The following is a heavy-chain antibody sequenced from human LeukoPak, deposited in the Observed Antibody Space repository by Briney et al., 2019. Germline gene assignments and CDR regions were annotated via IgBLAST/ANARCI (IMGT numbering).Heavy chain of an antibody. D-gene: IGHD6-13*01. CDR3: AKAHLSEPGIAAAHCFLDY. CDR1: GFTVSSNY. V-gene: IGHV3-66*01. Sequence: AGGSLRLSCAASGFTVSSNYMSWVRQAPGKGLEWVSVIYSGGSTYYADSVKGRFTISRDNSKNTLYLQMNSLRAEDTAVYYCAKAHLSEPGIAAAHCFLDYWGQGTLVTVSS. J-gene: IGHJ4*02. CDR2: IYSGGST.